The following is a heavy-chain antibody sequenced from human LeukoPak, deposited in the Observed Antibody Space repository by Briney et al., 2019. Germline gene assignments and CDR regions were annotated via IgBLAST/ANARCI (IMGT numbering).Heavy chain of an antibody. CDR3: ARSRTYGDYGRGLDY. Sequence: GGSLRLSCAASGFISSSYWMHWVRQPPGKGLVYIACINTDGFSTSYADSVEGRFTISRDNAKNTLYLQMNSLRAEDTAVYYCARSRTYGDYGRGLDYWGQGTLVTVSS. CDR2: INTDGFST. V-gene: IGHV3-74*01. D-gene: IGHD4-17*01. CDR1: GFISSSYW. J-gene: IGHJ4*02.